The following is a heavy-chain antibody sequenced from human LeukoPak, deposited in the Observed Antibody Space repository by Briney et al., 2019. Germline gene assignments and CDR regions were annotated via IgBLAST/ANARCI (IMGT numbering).Heavy chain of an antibody. CDR3: ARGYSSSWYDWTSYGMDV. CDR2: MNPNSGNT. J-gene: IGHJ6*02. Sequence: GASVKVSCKASGGTFSSYAISWVRQAPGQGLEWMGWMNPNSGNTGYAQKFQGRVTMTRNTSISTAYMELSSLRSEDTAVYYCARGYSSSWYDWTSYGMDVWGQGTTVTVSS. V-gene: IGHV1-8*02. D-gene: IGHD6-13*01. CDR1: GGTFSSYA.